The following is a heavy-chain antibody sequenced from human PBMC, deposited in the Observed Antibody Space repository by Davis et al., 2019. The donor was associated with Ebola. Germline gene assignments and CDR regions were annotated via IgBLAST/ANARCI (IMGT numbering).Heavy chain of an antibody. J-gene: IGHJ6*03. CDR2: INPSGGST. D-gene: IGHD3-3*01. CDR1: GYTFTSYY. V-gene: IGHV1-46*01. CDR3: ARGAPMYDFWTYYHMDV. Sequence: ASVKVSCKAFGYTFTSYYMHWVRQAPGQGLEWMGLINPSGGSTNSAQKFQGRVTMTGHTSTSTVYMELSSLRYEDTAVYYCARGAPMYDFWTYYHMDVWGKGTTVTVSS.